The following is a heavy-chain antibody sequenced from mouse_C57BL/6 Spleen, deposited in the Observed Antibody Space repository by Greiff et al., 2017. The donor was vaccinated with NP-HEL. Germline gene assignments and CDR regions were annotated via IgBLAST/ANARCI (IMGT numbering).Heavy chain of an antibody. Sequence: QVQLQQPGAELVKPGASVKLSCKASGYTFTSYWMHWVKQRPGQGLEWIGMIHPNSGSTNYNEKFKSKATLTVDKSSSTAYMQLSSLTSEDAAVYYCAKGSYYGSSPDYWGQGTTLTVSS. CDR3: AKGSYYGSSPDY. J-gene: IGHJ2*01. CDR1: GYTFTSYW. D-gene: IGHD1-1*01. V-gene: IGHV1-64*01. CDR2: IHPNSGST.